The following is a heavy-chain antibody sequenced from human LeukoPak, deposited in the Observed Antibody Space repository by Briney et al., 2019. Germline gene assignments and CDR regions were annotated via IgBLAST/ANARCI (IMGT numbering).Heavy chain of an antibody. V-gene: IGHV3-7*01. Sequence: GRSLRLSCAASGFTFSSYWMSWVRQAPGKGLEWVANIKQDGSEKYYVDSVKGRFTISRDNAKNSLYLQMNSLRAEDTAVYYCAREENLREYYYYGMDVWGQGTTVTVSS. CDR2: IKQDGSEK. CDR1: GFTFSSYW. J-gene: IGHJ6*02. CDR3: AREENLREYYYYGMDV.